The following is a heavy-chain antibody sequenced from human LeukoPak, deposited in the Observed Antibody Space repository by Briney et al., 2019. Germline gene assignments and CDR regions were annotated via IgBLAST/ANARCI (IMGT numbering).Heavy chain of an antibody. CDR2: IKQDGSEK. V-gene: IGHV3-7*01. CDR1: GFTFSSYW. J-gene: IGHJ6*03. Sequence: NPGGSLRLSCAASGFTFSSYWMSWVRQAPGKGLEWVANIKQDGSEKYFVDSVKGRFTISRDNAKNSLYLQMNSLRAEDTAVYYCARDRGQQLVHLQAYYMDVWGKGTTVTVSS. CDR3: ARDRGQQLVHLQAYYMDV. D-gene: IGHD6-6*01.